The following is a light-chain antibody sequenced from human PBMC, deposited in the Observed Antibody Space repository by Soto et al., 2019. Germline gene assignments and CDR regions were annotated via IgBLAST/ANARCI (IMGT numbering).Light chain of an antibody. V-gene: IGLV1-51*02. CDR1: SSTLGDNY. J-gene: IGLJ2*01. CDR2: ENN. CDR3: GTWDSSLSAVV. Sequence: QSVLTQPPSVSAAPGQKVTISCSGSSSTLGDNYVSWYQQLPGTAPKLLIYENNKRPSGIPDRFSGSKSGTSATLGITGLQTGDEADYDCGTWDSSLSAVVFGGGTKLTVL.